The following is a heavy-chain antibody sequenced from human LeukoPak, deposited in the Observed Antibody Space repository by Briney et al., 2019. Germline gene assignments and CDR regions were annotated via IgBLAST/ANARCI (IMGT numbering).Heavy chain of an antibody. CDR1: GGSISSSRDY. Sequence: SETLSLTCTVSGGSISSSRDYWAWLRQPPGKGLEWIANIYYSGSTYYSPSLKSRVTMSVDTSKNQFSLKLSSVTAADTAVYYCARLSTVTTSFDYWGQGTLVTVSS. CDR2: IYYSGST. J-gene: IGHJ4*02. V-gene: IGHV4-39*07. CDR3: ARLSTVTTSFDY. D-gene: IGHD4-17*01.